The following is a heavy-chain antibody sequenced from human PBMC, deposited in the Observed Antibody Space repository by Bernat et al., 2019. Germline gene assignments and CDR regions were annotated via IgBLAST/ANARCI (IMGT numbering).Heavy chain of an antibody. CDR3: ARNTLKRLGYCSSTSCYGGWFDP. Sequence: QLQLQESGPGLVKPSETLSLTCTVSGGSISSSSYYWGWIRQPPGKGLEWIGEIYHSGSTNYNPSLKSRVTISVDKSKNQFSLKLSSVTAADTAVYYCARNTLKRLGYCSSTSCYGGWFDPWGQGTLVTVSS. CDR2: IYHSGST. V-gene: IGHV4-39*07. J-gene: IGHJ5*02. D-gene: IGHD2-2*01. CDR1: GGSISSSSYY.